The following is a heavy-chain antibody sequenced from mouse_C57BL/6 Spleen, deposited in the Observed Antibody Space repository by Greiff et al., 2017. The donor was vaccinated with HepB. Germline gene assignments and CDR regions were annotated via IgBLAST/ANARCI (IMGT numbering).Heavy chain of an antibody. CDR2: IYPGSGST. CDR1: GYTFTSYW. Sequence: VQLQQPGAELVKPGASVKMSCKASGYTFTSYWITWVKQRPGQGLEWIGDIYPGSGSTNYNEKFKSKATLTVDTSSSTAYMQLSSLTSEDSAVYYCAREKFTTVVAKGWYFDVWGTGTTVTVSS. D-gene: IGHD1-1*01. CDR3: AREKFTTVVAKGWYFDV. J-gene: IGHJ1*03. V-gene: IGHV1-55*01.